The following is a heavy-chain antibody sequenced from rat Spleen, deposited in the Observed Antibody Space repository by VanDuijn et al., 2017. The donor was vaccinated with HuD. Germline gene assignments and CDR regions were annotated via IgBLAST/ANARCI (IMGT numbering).Heavy chain of an antibody. V-gene: IGHV5-17*01. CDR1: GXXXSDXX. CDR3: ARPTTGIPFNY. D-gene: IGHD1-9*01. J-gene: IGHJ2*01. Sequence: EVQLVESGGGLXXPGXXLKLSCXXXGXXXSDXXXAWXXQAPKEGLEWVAACIYDGTNTYDRDSVKGRFTISRDNAKSTLYLQMDSLRSEDTAIYYCARPTTGIPFNYWGQGVMVTVSS. CDR2: CIYDGTNT.